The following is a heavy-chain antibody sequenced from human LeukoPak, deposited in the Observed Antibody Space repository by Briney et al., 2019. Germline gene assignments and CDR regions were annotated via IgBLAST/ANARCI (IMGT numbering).Heavy chain of an antibody. CDR2: INHSGST. CDR3: ARDRPGTYYYDSSGYRVYYFDY. D-gene: IGHD3-22*01. J-gene: IGHJ4*02. Sequence: SETLSLTCAVYGGSFSGYYWSWIRQPPGKGLEWIGEINHSGSTNYNPSLKSRVTISVDTSKNQFSLKLSSVTAADTAVYYCARDRPGTYYYDSSGYRVYYFDYWGQGTLVTVSS. V-gene: IGHV4-34*01. CDR1: GGSFSGYY.